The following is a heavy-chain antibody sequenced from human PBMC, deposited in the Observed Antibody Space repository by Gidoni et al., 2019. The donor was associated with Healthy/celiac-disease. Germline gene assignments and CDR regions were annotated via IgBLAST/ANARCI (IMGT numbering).Heavy chain of an antibody. Sequence: AQLVQSGAEVTTPGESLNISGKGSGYSFTSDWIGLVRQMPGKGLEGMGIIYPGDSDTRYNPSFQGQVTISADKSISTAYLQWSSLKASDTAMYYCARHGSGSELRGVDGWGQGTLVTVSS. V-gene: IGHV5-51*01. CDR2: IYPGDSDT. J-gene: IGHJ4*02. CDR3: ARHGSGSELRGVDG. D-gene: IGHD1-7*01. CDR1: GYSFTSDW.